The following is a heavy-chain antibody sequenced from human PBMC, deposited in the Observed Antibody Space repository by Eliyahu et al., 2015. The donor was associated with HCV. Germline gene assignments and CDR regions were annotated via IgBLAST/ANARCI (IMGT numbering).Heavy chain of an antibody. CDR1: GGSISSSSYY. D-gene: IGHD2-21*02. CDR2: IYYSGST. CDR3: ARDGRPKSHIVVVTRPKGHGNNWFDP. J-gene: IGHJ5*02. Sequence: QLQLQESGPGLVKPSETLSLTCTVSGGSISSSSYYWGWIRQPPGKGLEWIGSIYYSGSTYYNPSLKSRVTISVDTSKNQFSLKLSSVTAADTAVYYCARDGRPKSHIVVVTRPKGHGNNWFDPWGQGTLVTVSS. V-gene: IGHV4-39*07.